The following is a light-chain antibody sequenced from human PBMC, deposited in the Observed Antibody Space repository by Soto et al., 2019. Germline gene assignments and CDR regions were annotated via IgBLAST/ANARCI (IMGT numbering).Light chain of an antibody. CDR1: SSDVGGYNY. J-gene: IGLJ1*01. CDR2: EVS. CDR3: SSYTSISTYV. V-gene: IGLV2-14*01. Sequence: QSVLTQPASVSGSPGQSITISCTGTSSDVGGYNYVSWYQQHPGKAPKLMIYEVSNRPSGVSNRFSGSKSGNTASLTISGLQAEDEADYYCSSYTSISTYVFGTGTQLTVL.